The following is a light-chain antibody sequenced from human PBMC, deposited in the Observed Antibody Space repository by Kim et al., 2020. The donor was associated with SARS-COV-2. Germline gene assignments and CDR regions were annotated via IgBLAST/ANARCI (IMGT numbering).Light chain of an antibody. CDR3: QAGDRGTV. CDR1: ELGEKY. J-gene: IGLJ2*01. CDR2: QDY. V-gene: IGLV3-1*01. Sequence: SYELTQPPSVSVSPGQTASITCSGDELGEKYVCWYQQKPGQSPLLVIYQDYKRPSGIPERFSGSNAGNTATLNISGTQPMDEDEYYCQAGDRGTVFVGG.